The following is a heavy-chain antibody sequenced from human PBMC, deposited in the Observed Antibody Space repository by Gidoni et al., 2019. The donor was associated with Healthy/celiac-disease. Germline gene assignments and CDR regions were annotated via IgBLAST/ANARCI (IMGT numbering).Heavy chain of an antibody. CDR2: INHSGST. J-gene: IGHJ5*02. V-gene: IGHV4-34*01. CDR3: ARARFGACSSTSCWRGNWFDP. CDR1: GGSFSGYY. Sequence: QVPLQQWGAGLLKPSETLSLTCAVYGGSFSGYYWIWIRQPPGKGLEWIGEINHSGSTNYNPSLKSRVTISVDTSKNQFSLKLSSVTAADTAVYYCARARFGACSSTSCWRGNWFDPWGQGTLVTVSS. D-gene: IGHD2-2*01.